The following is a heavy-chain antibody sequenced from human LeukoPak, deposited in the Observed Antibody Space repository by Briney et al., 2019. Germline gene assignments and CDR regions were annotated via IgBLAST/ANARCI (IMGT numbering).Heavy chain of an antibody. Sequence: GGSLRLSCAASGFTFDDYGMSWVRQGLGKGLEWVSGINWNGNNIGYGDSVKGRFTISRDNAKNSLYLQMNSLRVEDTALYYCARHNNSGTYPDSWGQGTLVIVSS. CDR2: INWNGNNI. J-gene: IGHJ5*01. V-gene: IGHV3-20*04. CDR3: ARHNNSGTYPDS. CDR1: GFTFDDYG. D-gene: IGHD3-10*01.